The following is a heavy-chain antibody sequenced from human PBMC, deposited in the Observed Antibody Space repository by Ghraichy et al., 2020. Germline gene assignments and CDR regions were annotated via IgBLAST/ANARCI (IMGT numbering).Heavy chain of an antibody. Sequence: SETLSLTCAVSGGSFSAYTWSWIRQPPGKGLEWIGELKQSGGTNYNPSLKSRVTISGDTSKNQFSLKLSSVTAADTAFYYCARGDFVVVVAAWYFDLWGRGTLVTVSS. J-gene: IGHJ2*01. CDR2: LKQSGGT. CDR1: GGSFSAYT. D-gene: IGHD2-15*01. V-gene: IGHV4-34*01. CDR3: ARGDFVVVVAAWYFDL.